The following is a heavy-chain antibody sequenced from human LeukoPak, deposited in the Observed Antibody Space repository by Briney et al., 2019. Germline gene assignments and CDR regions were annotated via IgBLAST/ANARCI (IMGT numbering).Heavy chain of an antibody. V-gene: IGHV4-31*03. Sequence: SQTLSLTCTVSGGSLSTVNNYWSWIRQPPGRGLQWNGYIHHTGSTQYNPSLKRRLLMSVDTSKNHFSLKLTSVSAADTAVYYCARVERRFGYYLGSSGYFPSWFDPWGQGTLVTVSS. J-gene: IGHJ5*02. D-gene: IGHD3-22*01. CDR2: IHHTGST. CDR3: ARVERRFGYYLGSSGYFPSWFDP. CDR1: GGSLSTVNNY.